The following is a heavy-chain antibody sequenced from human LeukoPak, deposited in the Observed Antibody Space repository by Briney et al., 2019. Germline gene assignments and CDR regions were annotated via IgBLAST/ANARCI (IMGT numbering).Heavy chain of an antibody. CDR3: AGLTS. Sequence: SETLSLTCAVYGGSFSGYYWSWIRQPPGKGLEWIGEINHSGSTYYNPSLKSRVTISVDTSKNQFSLKLSSVTAADTAVYYCAGLTSWGQGTLVTVSS. CDR1: GGSFSGYY. CDR2: INHSGST. D-gene: IGHD3-10*01. J-gene: IGHJ4*02. V-gene: IGHV4-34*01.